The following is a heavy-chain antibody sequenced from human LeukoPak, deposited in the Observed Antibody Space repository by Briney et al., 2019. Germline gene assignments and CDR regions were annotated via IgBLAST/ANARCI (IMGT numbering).Heavy chain of an antibody. D-gene: IGHD1-14*01. V-gene: IGHV1-8*01. CDR2: MNPYSGGT. Sequence: GASVKVSCKTSGYIFDDYDINWVRQATGQGLEWMGWMNPYSGGTGYAQNFQGRVTMTRDTSISTAYMELSSLTSEDTAVYYCARLHRHQLPKSDYWGQGTLVTVSS. CDR3: ARLHRHQLPKSDY. J-gene: IGHJ4*02. CDR1: GYIFDDYD.